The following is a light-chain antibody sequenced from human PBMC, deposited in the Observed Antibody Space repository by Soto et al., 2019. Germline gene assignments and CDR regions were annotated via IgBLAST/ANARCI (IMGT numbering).Light chain of an antibody. CDR2: SNN. Sequence: QSVLTQPLSASGTPGQRVTVSCSGSSSNIGSNTVNWYQQLPGTAPKLHIYSNNQRPSAVPDRFSGSKSGTSASRAISGLQSEDEADYFCAAWDDSLNGPVFGGGSKVTVL. CDR3: AAWDDSLNGPV. V-gene: IGLV1-44*01. CDR1: SSNIGSNT. J-gene: IGLJ3*02.